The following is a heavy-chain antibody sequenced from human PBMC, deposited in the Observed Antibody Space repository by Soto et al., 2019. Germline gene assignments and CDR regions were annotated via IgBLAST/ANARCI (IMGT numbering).Heavy chain of an antibody. D-gene: IGHD3-22*01. Sequence: PSETLSLTCIVSGGSGSSSNWWSWVRQPPGKGLEWIGEIYHSGSTTYNPSLKSRATISVDKSENQFSLRLKSVTAADTAVYYCASVGSDYDNSGSYLPWGPGTLVTVSS. CDR2: IYHSGST. J-gene: IGHJ5*02. CDR1: GGSGSSSNW. V-gene: IGHV4-4*02. CDR3: ASVGSDYDNSGSYLP.